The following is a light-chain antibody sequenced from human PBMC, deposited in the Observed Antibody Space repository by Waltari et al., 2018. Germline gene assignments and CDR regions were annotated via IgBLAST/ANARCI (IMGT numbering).Light chain of an antibody. CDR1: QTISRS. J-gene: IGKJ1*01. CDR2: AAS. V-gene: IGKV1-39*01. Sequence: DIQMTQSPSSLSASVGDRVTITGRASQTISRSLNWYQQKPGKAPNLLIYAASSLQSGVPSRFSGSGSGRDFTLIITSLQPEDFATYYCQQSYSFTRTFGQGTKVEIK. CDR3: QQSYSFTRT.